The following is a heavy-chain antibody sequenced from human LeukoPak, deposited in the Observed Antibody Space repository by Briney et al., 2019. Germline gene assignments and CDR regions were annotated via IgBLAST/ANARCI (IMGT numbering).Heavy chain of an antibody. V-gene: IGHV1-69*05. CDR2: IIPIFGTA. CDR3: AYGSLYPGNDAFDI. J-gene: IGHJ3*02. CDR1: GGTFSIYA. Sequence: ASVKVSCKASGGTFSIYAISWVRQAPGQGLEWMGRIIPIFGTANYAQKFQGRVTITTDESTSTAYMELSSLRSEDTAVYYCAYGSLYPGNDAFDIWGQGTMVTVSS. D-gene: IGHD1-14*01.